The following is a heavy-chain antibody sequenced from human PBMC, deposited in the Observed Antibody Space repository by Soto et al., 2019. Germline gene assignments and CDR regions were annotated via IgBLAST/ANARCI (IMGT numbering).Heavy chain of an antibody. CDR3: ARVGTGSSTPLDI. CDR2: ITSASDYI. D-gene: IGHD3-9*01. CDR1: GFMFTRST. Sequence: GGSLRLSCVASGFMFTRSTMNWVRQAPGKGLEWVSSITSASDYIFYADSVKGRFTISRDNAKDSLYLQMNSLRAEDTAVYYCARVGTGSSTPLDIWGQGTMVTVSS. J-gene: IGHJ3*02. V-gene: IGHV3-21*01.